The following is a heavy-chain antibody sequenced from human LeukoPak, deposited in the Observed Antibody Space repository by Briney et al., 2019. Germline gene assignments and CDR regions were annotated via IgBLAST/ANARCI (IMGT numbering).Heavy chain of an antibody. J-gene: IGHJ4*02. V-gene: IGHV3-23*01. D-gene: IGHD2-8*01. CDR3: ARNAADCTTSACYDS. CDR1: GLTFRNYA. Sequence: GGSLRLSCAASGLTFRNYAMTWFRQAPGKGLDWVSVVTGNGDTTYYADSLKGRFTISRDNSRNTLYLQMNSLRAEDTAVYHCARNAADCTTSACYDSWGQGTLVTVSS. CDR2: VTGNGDTT.